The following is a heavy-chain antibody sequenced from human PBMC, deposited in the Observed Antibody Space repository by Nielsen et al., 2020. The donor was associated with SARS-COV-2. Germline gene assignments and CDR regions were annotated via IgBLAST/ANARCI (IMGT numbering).Heavy chain of an antibody. CDR1: GGSISSYY. CDR3: ARRPGHYFDSGGYFYSYYFDY. J-gene: IGHJ4*02. CDR2: IYYSGST. V-gene: IGHV4-59*08. Sequence: SETLSLTCTVSGGSISSYYWSWIRQPPGKGLEWIGYIYYSGSTNYNPSLKSRVTISEDPSKNQFSLKLSAVTAADTAVYYCARRPGHYFDSGGYFYSYYFDYWGQGILVTVSS. D-gene: IGHD3-22*01.